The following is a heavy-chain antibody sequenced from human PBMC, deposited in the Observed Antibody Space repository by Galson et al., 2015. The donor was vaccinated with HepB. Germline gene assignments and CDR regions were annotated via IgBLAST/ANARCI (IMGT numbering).Heavy chain of an antibody. D-gene: IGHD6-19*01. J-gene: IGHJ4*02. CDR1: GFTFSSYA. CDR2: ISYDGSNK. V-gene: IGHV3-30*04. CDR3: AREKYSSGWVFDY. Sequence: SLRLSCAASGFTFSSYALHWVRQAPGKGLEWVAVISYDGSNKSYADSVKGRFTISRDNSKNTLYLQMNSLRAEDTALYYCAREKYSSGWVFDYWGQGTLVTVSS.